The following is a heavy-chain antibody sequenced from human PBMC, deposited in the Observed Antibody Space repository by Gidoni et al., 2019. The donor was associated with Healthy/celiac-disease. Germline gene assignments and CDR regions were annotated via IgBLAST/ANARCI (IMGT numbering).Heavy chain of an antibody. Sequence: QVQLVQSGAEGKKPGASVKVSCEASGNTFTGYYMHGVRQAPGQGLEWMGWINPTSGGTNYAQKFQGRVTMTRDTSISTAYMELSRLRSDDTAVYYCARVSRVAATHWFDPWGQGTLVTVSS. J-gene: IGHJ5*02. V-gene: IGHV1-2*02. CDR3: ARVSRVAATHWFDP. D-gene: IGHD2-15*01. CDR2: INPTSGGT. CDR1: GNTFTGYY.